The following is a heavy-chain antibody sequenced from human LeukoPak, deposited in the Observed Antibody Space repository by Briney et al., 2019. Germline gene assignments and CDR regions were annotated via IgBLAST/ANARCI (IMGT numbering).Heavy chain of an antibody. CDR1: DGSISSYH. CDR2: IYYSGST. Sequence: PSESLSLTCTVSDGSISSYHWSWIRQPPGKGLECIGYIYYSGSTNYNPSLKSRVTISVDTSKNQFSLRLSSVTAADTAVYYCARDSRRDDVFDIWGQGTMVTVSS. V-gene: IGHV4-59*01. CDR3: ARDSRRDDVFDI. J-gene: IGHJ3*02.